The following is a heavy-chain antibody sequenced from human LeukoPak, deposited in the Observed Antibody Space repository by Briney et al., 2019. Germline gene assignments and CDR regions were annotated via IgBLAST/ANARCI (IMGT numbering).Heavy chain of an antibody. CDR2: IYYSGST. Sequence: PSETLSLTCTVSGGSISSYYWSWIRQSPGKGLEWIGYIYYSGSTDYNPSLKSRVTILVDTSKNQFSLKLSSVTAADTAVYYCARDAGTGYSYGFAPFDYWGQGTLVTVSS. V-gene: IGHV4-59*01. CDR1: GGSISSYY. J-gene: IGHJ4*02. D-gene: IGHD5-18*01. CDR3: ARDAGTGYSYGFAPFDY.